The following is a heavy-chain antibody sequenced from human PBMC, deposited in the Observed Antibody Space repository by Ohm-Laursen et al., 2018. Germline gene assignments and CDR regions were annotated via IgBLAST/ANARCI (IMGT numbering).Heavy chain of an antibody. CDR1: GGSIRSYY. CDR3: ARQDDYIWGSYQD. J-gene: IGHJ4*02. Sequence: TLSLTCIVSGGSIRSYYWSWIRQPPGKGLEWIGYIYYSGSANYNPSLKSRVTISVDTSKNQFSLKLNSVTAADTAVYYCARQDDYIWGSYQDWGQGTLVTVSS. V-gene: IGHV4-59*08. D-gene: IGHD3-16*02. CDR2: IYYSGSA.